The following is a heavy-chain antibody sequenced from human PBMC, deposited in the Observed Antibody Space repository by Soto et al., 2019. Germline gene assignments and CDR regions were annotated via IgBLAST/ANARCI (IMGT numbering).Heavy chain of an antibody. Sequence: SETLSLTCAVYGGSFSGYYWSWIRQPPGKGLEWIGEINHSGSTNYNPSLKSRVTISVDTSKNQFSLKLSSVTAADTAVYYCARGLRFGGSGYHYWGQGTLVNVSS. V-gene: IGHV4-34*01. CDR1: GGSFSGYY. J-gene: IGHJ4*02. CDR3: ARGLRFGGSGYHY. D-gene: IGHD3-22*01. CDR2: INHSGST.